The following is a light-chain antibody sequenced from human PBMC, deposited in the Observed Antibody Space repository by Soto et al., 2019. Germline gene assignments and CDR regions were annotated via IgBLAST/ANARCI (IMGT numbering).Light chain of an antibody. V-gene: IGKV3-11*01. CDR2: DAS. CDR1: QSVGYH. J-gene: IGKJ4*01. CDR3: QQRSNWPPVT. Sequence: EIVLTQSRATLSLSPGERATLSCRASQSVGYHLAWYQQKPGQAARLLIYDASNRATGIPARFSGSGSGTDFTLAISSLEPEDFAVYYCQQRSNWPPVTFGGGTKVEIK.